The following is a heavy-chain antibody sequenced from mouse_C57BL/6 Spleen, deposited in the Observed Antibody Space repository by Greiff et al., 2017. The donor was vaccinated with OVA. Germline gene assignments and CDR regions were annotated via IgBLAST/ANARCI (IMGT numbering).Heavy chain of an antibody. D-gene: IGHD1-1*01. J-gene: IGHJ2*01. CDR1: GFNIKDDY. Sequence: EVQLQQSGAELVRPGASVKLSCTASGFNIKDDYMHWVKQRPEQGLEWIGWIDPENGDTEYASKFQGKATITADTSSNTAYLQLSSLTSEDTAVYYCTTGGYYYGSSYVNYFDYWGQGTTLTVSS. V-gene: IGHV14-4*01. CDR3: TTGGYYYGSSYVNYFDY. CDR2: IDPENGDT.